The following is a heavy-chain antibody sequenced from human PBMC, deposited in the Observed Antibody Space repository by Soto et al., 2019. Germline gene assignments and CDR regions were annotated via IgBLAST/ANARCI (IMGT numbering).Heavy chain of an antibody. D-gene: IGHD3-22*01. J-gene: IGHJ4*02. Sequence: SETLSLTCTVSGGSVSSGSYYWSWIRQPPGKGLEWIGYIYYSGSTNYNPSLKSRVTISVDTSKNQFSLKLSSVTAADTAVYYCARVPYYYDSSGYYYVACPDYWGQGTLVTVSS. CDR2: IYYSGST. CDR1: GGSVSSGSYY. CDR3: ARVPYYYDSSGYYYVACPDY. V-gene: IGHV4-61*01.